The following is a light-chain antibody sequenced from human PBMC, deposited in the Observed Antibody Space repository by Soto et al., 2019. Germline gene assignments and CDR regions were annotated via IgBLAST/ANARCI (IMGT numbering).Light chain of an antibody. V-gene: IGLV2-11*01. Sequence: QSVLTQPRSVSASPGQSVTISCTGTSSDVGRYGYVSWYQQHPGKAPKLIVYDVTERPSGVPDRFSGSKSGNTASLTISGLQAEDEADYSCCSFAGSYSYVFGTGTKGTVL. CDR3: CSFAGSYSYV. CDR1: SSDVGRYGY. CDR2: DVT. J-gene: IGLJ1*01.